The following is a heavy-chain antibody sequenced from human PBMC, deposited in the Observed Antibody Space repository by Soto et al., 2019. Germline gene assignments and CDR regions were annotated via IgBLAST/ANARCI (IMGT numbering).Heavy chain of an antibody. CDR3: ARGIRRAGYFDWLSGPFDY. V-gene: IGHV4-59*01. CDR2: IYYSGST. J-gene: IGHJ4*02. Sequence: SETLSLTCTVSGGSIRSYYWSWIRPPPGKGLEWIGYIYYSGSTNYNPSLKSRVTISVDTSKNQFSLKLSSVTAADTAVYYCARGIRRAGYFDWLSGPFDYWGQGTLVTVSS. CDR1: GGSIRSYY. D-gene: IGHD3-9*01.